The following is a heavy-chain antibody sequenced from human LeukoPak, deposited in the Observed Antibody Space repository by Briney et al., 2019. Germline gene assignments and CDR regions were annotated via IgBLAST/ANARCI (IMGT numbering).Heavy chain of an antibody. CDR3: AKDLNWNDEGLDY. J-gene: IGHJ4*02. CDR1: GFTFSNYN. V-gene: IGHV3-21*01. Sequence: GGSLRLSCAASGFTFSNYNMNWVRQAPGKGLEWVSSISSSSSSINYADSLKGRFTISRDNAKNSLYLQMNSLRAEDTAVYYCAKDLNWNDEGLDYWGQGTLVTVSS. D-gene: IGHD1-1*01. CDR2: ISSSSSSI.